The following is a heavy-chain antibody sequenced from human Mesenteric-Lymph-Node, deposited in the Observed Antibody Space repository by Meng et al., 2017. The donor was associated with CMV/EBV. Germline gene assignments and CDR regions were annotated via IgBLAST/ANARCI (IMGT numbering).Heavy chain of an antibody. CDR2: IYYTGST. V-gene: IGHV4-61*01. Sequence: SETLSLTCTVSGYSISSGYYWGWIRQPPGKGLEWIGYIYYTGSTNYNPSLKSRVTISVDTSKTQFSLKLSSVTAADTAVYYCARLNNWFDPWGQGTLVTVSS. CDR1: GYSISSGYY. J-gene: IGHJ5*02. CDR3: ARLNNWFDP.